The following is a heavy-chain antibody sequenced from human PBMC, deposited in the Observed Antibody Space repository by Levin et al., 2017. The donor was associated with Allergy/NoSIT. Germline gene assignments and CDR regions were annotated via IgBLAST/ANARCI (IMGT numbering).Heavy chain of an antibody. CDR1: GGSFSGYS. J-gene: IGHJ4*02. CDR2: INHSGST. CDR3: ARGGYYDNSGYPIL. Sequence: PSETLSLTCAVYGGSFSGYSWSWIRQPPGKGLEWIGEINHSGSTNYNPSLKSRVTISIDTSRNQFSLKLSSVTAADTAVYYCARGGYYDNSGYPILWGQGTLVTVSS. D-gene: IGHD3-22*01. V-gene: IGHV4-34*01.